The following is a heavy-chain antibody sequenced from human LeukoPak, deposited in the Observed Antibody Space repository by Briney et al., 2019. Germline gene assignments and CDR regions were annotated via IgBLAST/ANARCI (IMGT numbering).Heavy chain of an antibody. Sequence: PGGSLRLSCVGSGFTFSSYWMHWVRQGPGKGLEWVSRISIDGSTTTYADSVKGRFTISRDNAKNTAYLQMNSLRAEDTAVYYCARRYFDYWGQGTLVTVSS. CDR1: GFTFSSYW. V-gene: IGHV3-74*01. J-gene: IGHJ4*02. CDR2: ISIDGSTT. CDR3: ARRYFDY.